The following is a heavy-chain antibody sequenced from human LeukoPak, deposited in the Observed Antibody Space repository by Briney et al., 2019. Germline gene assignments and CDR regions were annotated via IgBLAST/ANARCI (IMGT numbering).Heavy chain of an antibody. CDR1: GASIDGHY. J-gene: IGHJ6*02. Sequence: SETLSLTCTVSGASIDGHYWSWIRLPPGKGLGWIGFVYYSGSISYNPSLKSRVTISADTSNNQFSLKLDSVTAADTAVYYCARLSRVAVAGSYGYHSMDVWGRGTTVTVSS. V-gene: IGHV4-59*11. CDR2: VYYSGSI. CDR3: ARLSRVAVAGSYGYHSMDV. D-gene: IGHD6-19*01.